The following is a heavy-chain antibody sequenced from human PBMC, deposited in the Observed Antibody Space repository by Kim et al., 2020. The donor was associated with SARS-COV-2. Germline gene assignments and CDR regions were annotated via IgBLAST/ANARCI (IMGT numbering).Heavy chain of an antibody. V-gene: IGHV4-59*01. J-gene: IGHJ2*01. D-gene: IGHD2-15*01. CDR1: GGSISNYY. CDR2: IYNSDIT. CDR3: ARGEILCSGGTCHWRIDL. Sequence: SETLSLTCSVSGGSISNYYWTWIRQPPGKGLEWIGYIYNSDITNYIPSLKSRVTISADTSKIQFSLRLGSVTAADSALYYCARGEILCSGGTCHWRIDLWGRGTLVTVSS.